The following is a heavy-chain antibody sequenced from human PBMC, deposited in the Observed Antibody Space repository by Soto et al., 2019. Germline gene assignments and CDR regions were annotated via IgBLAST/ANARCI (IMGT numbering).Heavy chain of an antibody. Sequence: GESLKISCKGSGYSFTSYWIGWVRQMPGKGLEWMGIIYPGDSDTRYSPSFQGQVTISADKSISTTYMQWSSLKASDTAMYYWARSESGSYYAYYYYGMDVWGQGTTVTVSS. CDR3: ARSESGSYYAYYYYGMDV. V-gene: IGHV5-51*01. D-gene: IGHD1-26*01. CDR1: GYSFTSYW. J-gene: IGHJ6*02. CDR2: IYPGDSDT.